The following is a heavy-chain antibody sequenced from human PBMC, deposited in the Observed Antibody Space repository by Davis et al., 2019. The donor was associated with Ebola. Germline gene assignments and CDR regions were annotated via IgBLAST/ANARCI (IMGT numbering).Heavy chain of an antibody. J-gene: IGHJ4*02. CDR3: ARGRDWIGYYFDY. CDR2: ISDSSATI. Sequence: GESLKISCAASGFTFSTYSMNWVRQAPGKGLEWISYISDSSATIYYADSVKGRFTISRDNAKNSLYLQMNSLRAEDTAVYYCARGRDWIGYYFDYWGQGTLVTVSS. V-gene: IGHV3-48*01. D-gene: IGHD3/OR15-3a*01. CDR1: GFTFSTYS.